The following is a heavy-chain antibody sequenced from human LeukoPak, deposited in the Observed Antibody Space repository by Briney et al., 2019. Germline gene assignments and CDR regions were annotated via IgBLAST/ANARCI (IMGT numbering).Heavy chain of an antibody. Sequence: SETLSLTCTVSGGSISSGDYYWSWIRQPPGKGLEWIGYIYYGGSTYYNPSLKSRVTISVDTSKNQFSLKLSSVTAADTAVYYCARIRMITFGGVIDYWGQGTLVTVSS. CDR1: GGSISSGDYY. J-gene: IGHJ4*02. CDR3: ARIRMITFGGVIDY. D-gene: IGHD3-16*01. V-gene: IGHV4-30-4*08. CDR2: IYYGGST.